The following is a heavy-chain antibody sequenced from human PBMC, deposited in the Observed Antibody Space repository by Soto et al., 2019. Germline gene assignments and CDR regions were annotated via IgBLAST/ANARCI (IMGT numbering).Heavy chain of an antibody. CDR1: GGSISSGGYY. CDR2: IYYSGST. CDR3: ARERAAYGGNQNWFDP. D-gene: IGHD4-17*01. Sequence: PSETLSLTCTVSGGSISSGGYYWSWIRQHPXKGLEWIGYIYYSGSTYYNPSLKSRVTISVDTSKNQFSLKLSSVTAADTAVYYCARERAAYGGNQNWFDPWGQGTLVTVSS. V-gene: IGHV4-31*03. J-gene: IGHJ5*02.